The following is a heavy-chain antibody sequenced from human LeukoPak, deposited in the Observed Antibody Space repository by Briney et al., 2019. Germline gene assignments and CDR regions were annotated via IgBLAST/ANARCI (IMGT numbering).Heavy chain of an antibody. V-gene: IGHV3-23*01. Sequence: GGSLRLSCAASGFTFSSYAMSWVRQAPGKGLEWVSAISGSGGSTYYADSVKGRFTISRDNSKNTLYLQMNSLRAEDTAVYYCPKDWYYYDSSGYFDYWGQGTLVTVSS. CDR2: ISGSGGST. D-gene: IGHD3-22*01. CDR1: GFTFSSYA. CDR3: PKDWYYYDSSGYFDY. J-gene: IGHJ4*02.